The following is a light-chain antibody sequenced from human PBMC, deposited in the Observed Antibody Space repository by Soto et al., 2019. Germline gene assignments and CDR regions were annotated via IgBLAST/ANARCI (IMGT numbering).Light chain of an antibody. CDR2: EDN. J-gene: IGLJ1*01. Sequence: QSVLTQPPSVSAAPGQKVTISCSGTSSNIGNNYVSWYQHFPGTAPKLLIYEDNKRPSEIPDRLSGSKSGTSATLGITGLQTGDEADYDCGTWDNSLSIYVFATGTKVTVL. CDR3: GTWDNSLSIYV. V-gene: IGLV1-51*02. CDR1: SSNIGNNY.